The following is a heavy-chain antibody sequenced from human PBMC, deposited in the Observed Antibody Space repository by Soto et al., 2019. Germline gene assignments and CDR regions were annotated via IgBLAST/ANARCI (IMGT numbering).Heavy chain of an antibody. D-gene: IGHD3-10*01. CDR1: GGSISSYY. V-gene: IGHV4-59*01. J-gene: IGHJ4*02. Sequence: SSETLSLTCTVSGGSISSYYWSWIRQPPGKGLEWIGYIYYSGSTNYNPSLKSRVTISVDTSKNQFSLKLSSVTAADTAVYYCARNYYGSGSYYFDYWGQGTLVTVSS. CDR3: ARNYYGSGSYYFDY. CDR2: IYYSGST.